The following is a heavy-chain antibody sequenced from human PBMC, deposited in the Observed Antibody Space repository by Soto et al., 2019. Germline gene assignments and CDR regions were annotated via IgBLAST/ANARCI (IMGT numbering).Heavy chain of an antibody. CDR2: IYYSGST. D-gene: IGHD3-10*01. CDR3: ERYGSGSYYPTPFDY. CDR1: GGSISSSGDN. J-gene: IGHJ4*02. V-gene: IGHV4-31*03. Sequence: QVQLQESGPGLVKPSQNLYLTCTVSGGSISSSGDNGSWIRQHPGKGLEWIGYIYYSGSTYYNPSLKSRVTISVDTSQNPFTPKLSSGTAADTAVYFCERYGSGSYYPTPFDYWGQGTLVTVSS.